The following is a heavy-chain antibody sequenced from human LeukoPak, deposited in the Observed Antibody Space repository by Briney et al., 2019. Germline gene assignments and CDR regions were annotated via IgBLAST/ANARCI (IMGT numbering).Heavy chain of an antibody. D-gene: IGHD3-22*01. CDR2: ISSTNGYI. J-gene: IGHJ4*02. CDR1: GFTFSSYS. V-gene: IGHV3-21*04. Sequence: TGGSLRLSCAASGFTFSSYSMNWVRQAPGKGLEWVSYISSTNGYIYYADSVRGRFTISKDNSKNTLYMRMSSLRAEDTAVYYCAKRRYDSSGHFDSWGQGTLVTVSS. CDR3: AKRRYDSSGHFDS.